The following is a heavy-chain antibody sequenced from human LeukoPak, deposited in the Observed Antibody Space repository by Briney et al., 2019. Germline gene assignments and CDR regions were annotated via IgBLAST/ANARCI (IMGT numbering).Heavy chain of an antibody. Sequence: GGSLRLSCAASGFTFSSYGMSWDRQAPGKGLEWVANIKQGGSEKYYVDSVKGRCTISRDNAKNSLYLQMNSLRADDTAIYYCARSNLDGDYGDYRPYDYWGQGTLVTVSS. CDR3: ARSNLDGDYGDYRPYDY. CDR1: GFTFSSYG. J-gene: IGHJ4*02. CDR2: IKQGGSEK. D-gene: IGHD4-17*01. V-gene: IGHV3-7*01.